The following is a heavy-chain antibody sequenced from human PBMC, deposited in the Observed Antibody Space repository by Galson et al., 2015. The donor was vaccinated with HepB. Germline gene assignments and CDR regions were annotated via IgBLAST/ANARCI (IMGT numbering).Heavy chain of an antibody. Sequence: ETLSLTCAVSGDSITDAYWSWFRQPPGKGLEWIAYIYYSGSTSYNPSLNSRVSISLDTSKNQLSLQLTSATAADTAVYYCAKRAGTVWGRGTLVTVSS. CDR1: GDSITDAY. J-gene: IGHJ4*02. CDR3: AKRAGTV. CDR2: IYYSGST. V-gene: IGHV4-59*03. D-gene: IGHD6-19*01.